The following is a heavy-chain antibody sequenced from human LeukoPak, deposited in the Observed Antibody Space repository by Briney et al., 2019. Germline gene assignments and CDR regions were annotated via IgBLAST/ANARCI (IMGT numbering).Heavy chain of an antibody. CDR2: IYSDEST. J-gene: IGHJ6*02. V-gene: IGHV3-66*01. CDR1: GFTVRGIY. CDR3: GRGLRNSYVPLVMDAMAV. D-gene: IGHD3-22*01. Sequence: PGGSLRLSCAASGFTVRGIYMSWVRQAPGKGLEWVSVIYSDESTYYADSVKGRFTISRDNSKNTLYLQMNSLRPEDTAVYYCGRGLRNSYVPLVMDAMAVWGQGTTVTVSS.